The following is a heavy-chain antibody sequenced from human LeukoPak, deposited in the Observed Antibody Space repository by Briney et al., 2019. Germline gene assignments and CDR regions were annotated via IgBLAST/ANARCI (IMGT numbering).Heavy chain of an antibody. D-gene: IGHD2-2*01. V-gene: IGHV1-18*04. Sequence: GASVKVSCKASGYTFTGYYMHWVRQAPGQGLEWMGWISAYNGNTNYAQKLQGRVTMTTDTSTSTAYMELRSLRSDDTAVYYCARDREVVPAASPPGYWGQGTLVTVSS. CDR1: GYTFTGYY. J-gene: IGHJ4*02. CDR3: ARDREVVPAASPPGY. CDR2: ISAYNGNT.